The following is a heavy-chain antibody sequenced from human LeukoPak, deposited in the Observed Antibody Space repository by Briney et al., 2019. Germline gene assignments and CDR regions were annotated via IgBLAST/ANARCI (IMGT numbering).Heavy chain of an antibody. V-gene: IGHV4-59*12. CDR2: VYYSGST. D-gene: IGHD3-22*01. J-gene: IGHJ4*02. Sequence: SETLSLTCTVSGDFITAYYWSWIRQPPGKGLEWIGYVYYSGSTEYNPSLRSRVTISLEMSKRQFSLKLRSVTAADTAVYYCAKDHYDSSGYPFDYWGQGTLVTVSS. CDR1: GDFITAYY. CDR3: AKDHYDSSGYPFDY.